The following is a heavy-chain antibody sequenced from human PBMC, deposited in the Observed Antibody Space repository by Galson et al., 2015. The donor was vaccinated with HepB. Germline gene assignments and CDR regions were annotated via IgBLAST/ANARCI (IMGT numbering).Heavy chain of an antibody. J-gene: IGHJ4*02. CDR1: GGSISSGDYY. Sequence: TLSLTCTVSGGSISSGDYYWSWIRQPPGKGLEWIGYIYYSGSTYYNPSLKSRVTISVDTSKNQFSLKLSSVTAADTAVYYCARESWYMEMATTILGAYDYWGQGTLVTVSS. V-gene: IGHV4-30-4*01. D-gene: IGHD5-24*01. CDR3: ARESWYMEMATTILGAYDY. CDR2: IYYSGST.